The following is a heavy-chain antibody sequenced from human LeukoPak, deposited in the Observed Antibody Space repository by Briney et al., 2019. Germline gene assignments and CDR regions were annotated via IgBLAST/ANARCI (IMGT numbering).Heavy chain of an antibody. CDR1: GFTFDDYG. CDR3: ARGTRDSSGHRAFDY. CDR2: ISSSSSYI. V-gene: IGHV3-21*01. D-gene: IGHD3-22*01. Sequence: GGSLRLSCAASGFTFDDYGMNWVRQAPGKGLEWVSSISSSSSYIYYADSVKGRFTISRDNAKNSLYLQMNSLRAEDTAVYYCARGTRDSSGHRAFDYWGQGTLVTVSS. J-gene: IGHJ4*02.